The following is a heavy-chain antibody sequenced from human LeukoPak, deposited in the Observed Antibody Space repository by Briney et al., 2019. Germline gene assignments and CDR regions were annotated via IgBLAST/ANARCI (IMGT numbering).Heavy chain of an antibody. V-gene: IGHV3-74*01. Sequence: PGGSLRLSCGASGFTFSSYWMHWVRQAPGKGLVWVSRINSDGSSTSYADSVKGRFTISRDNAKNTLYLQMNSLRAEDTAVYYCARAQVVAGTGAFDPWGQGTLVTVSS. CDR3: ARAQVVAGTGAFDP. D-gene: IGHD6-19*01. J-gene: IGHJ5*02. CDR1: GFTFSSYW. CDR2: INSDGSST.